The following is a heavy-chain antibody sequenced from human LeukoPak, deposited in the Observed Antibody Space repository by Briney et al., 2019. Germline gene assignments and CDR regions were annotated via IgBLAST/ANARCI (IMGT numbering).Heavy chain of an antibody. CDR3: ARGHSSGWYEIDY. Sequence: SETLSLTCSVSGGSISSSSYYWGWIRQPPGKGLEWIGSIYYSGSTYYKPSLKSRVTISVDTSKNQFSLKLSSVTAADTAVYYCARGHSSGWYEIDYWGQGTLVTVSS. J-gene: IGHJ4*02. CDR2: IYYSGST. D-gene: IGHD6-19*01. V-gene: IGHV4-39*07. CDR1: GGSISSSSYY.